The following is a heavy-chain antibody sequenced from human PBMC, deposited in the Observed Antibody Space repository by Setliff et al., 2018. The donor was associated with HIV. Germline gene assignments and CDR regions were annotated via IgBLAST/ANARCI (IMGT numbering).Heavy chain of an antibody. J-gene: IGHJ4*02. D-gene: IGHD5-18*01. CDR1: GYTFTNYY. V-gene: IGHV1-46*01. Sequence: ASVKVSCKASGYTFTNYYIHWVRQAPGQGLEWMGIISPSGGTISYAQKFQGRVTMTRDTSTNTVYMEVSSLTSDDTAVYYCARVDTAMVRSFDYWGQGTLVTVSS. CDR3: ARVDTAMVRSFDY. CDR2: ISPSGGTI.